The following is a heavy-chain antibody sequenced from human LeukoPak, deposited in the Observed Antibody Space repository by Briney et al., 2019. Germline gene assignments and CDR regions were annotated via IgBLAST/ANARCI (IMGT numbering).Heavy chain of an antibody. J-gene: IGHJ5*02. CDR1: GFSFDNYG. D-gene: IGHD6-19*01. Sequence: GGSLRLSCAASGFSFDNYGMSWVRQVPGKGLEWVSSINGNGGSTGYADSVKGRFTISRDNAKNSLYLQMNSLRAEDTAVYYCAREGGSGWYSGWFDPWGQGTLVTVSS. V-gene: IGHV3-20*04. CDR2: INGNGGST. CDR3: AREGGSGWYSGWFDP.